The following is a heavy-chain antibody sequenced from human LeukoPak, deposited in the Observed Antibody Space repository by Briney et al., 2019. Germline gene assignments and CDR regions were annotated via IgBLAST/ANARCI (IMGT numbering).Heavy chain of an antibody. V-gene: IGHV3-7*05. CDR3: ARGGRALRDS. J-gene: IGHJ4*02. CDR2: IKDDGTEK. Sequence: GGSLRLSCEGSGFTFSTYWMTWARQGPGKGLEWVANIKDDGTEKFYVESTKGRFTISRDNTKNSVFLQMNNVTVEDTAVYYCARGGRALRDSWGQGTLVTVSS. D-gene: IGHD3-16*01. CDR1: GFTFSTYW.